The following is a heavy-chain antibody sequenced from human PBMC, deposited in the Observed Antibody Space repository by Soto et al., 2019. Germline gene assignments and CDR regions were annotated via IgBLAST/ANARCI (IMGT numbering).Heavy chain of an antibody. CDR3: AKGGGVRGVIIYYYYYGMDV. J-gene: IGHJ6*02. CDR1: GFTFSSYA. CDR2: ISGSGGST. Sequence: PGGSLRLSCAASGFTFSSYAMSWVRQAPGKGLEWVSAISGSGGSTYYADSVKGRFTISRDNSKNTLYLQMNSLRAEDTAVYYWAKGGGVRGVIIYYYYYGMDVWGQGTTVTVSS. V-gene: IGHV3-23*01. D-gene: IGHD3-10*01.